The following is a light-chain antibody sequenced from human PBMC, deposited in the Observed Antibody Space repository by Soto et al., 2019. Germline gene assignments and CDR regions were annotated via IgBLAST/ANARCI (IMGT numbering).Light chain of an antibody. J-gene: IGKJ4*01. CDR3: MQTIQPLLT. CDR1: QSLLHSDGKTL. V-gene: IGKV2D-29*01. Sequence: DVVLTQSPLSLSVNPGQPASISCKSSQSLLHSDGKTLLYWYLQKAGHPPQLLIYEVFKRYSGVPERFSGSGSATDFTLKISRVEAEDVGTYYCMQTIQPLLTFGGGTQVDI. CDR2: EVF.